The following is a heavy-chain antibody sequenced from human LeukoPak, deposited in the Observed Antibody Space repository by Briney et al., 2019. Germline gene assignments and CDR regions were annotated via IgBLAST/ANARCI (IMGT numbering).Heavy chain of an antibody. CDR2: ISSSGNTI. D-gene: IGHD2-8*01. J-gene: IGHJ4*02. CDR3: ARDLNVLMAATPFDH. V-gene: IGHV3-48*03. CDR1: GFTLSTNA. Sequence: GGSLRLSCLTSGFTLSTNAMSWVRQAPGKGLEWISYISSSGNTIYYADSVKGRFTISRDNAKNSLYLQMDSLRAEDTAVYYCARDLNVLMAATPFDHWGQGTLVTVSS.